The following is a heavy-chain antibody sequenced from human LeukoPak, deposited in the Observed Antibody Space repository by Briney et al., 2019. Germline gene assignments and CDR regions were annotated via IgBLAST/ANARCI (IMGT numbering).Heavy chain of an antibody. J-gene: IGHJ4*02. D-gene: IGHD3-22*01. CDR1: GFTVSSNY. V-gene: IGHV3-66*01. Sequence: GGSLRLSCAASGFTVSSNYMNWVRQAPEKGLEWVSIIYSGGTTYYADSVKGRFTISRDNSKNTLYLQMNSLRAEDTAVYYCARGSDSSGYHYFDYWGQGTLVTVSS. CDR3: ARGSDSSGYHYFDY. CDR2: IYSGGTT.